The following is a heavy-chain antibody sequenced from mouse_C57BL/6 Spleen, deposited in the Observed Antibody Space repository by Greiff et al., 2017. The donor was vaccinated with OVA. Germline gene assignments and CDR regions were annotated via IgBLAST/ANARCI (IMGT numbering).Heavy chain of an antibody. CDR3: ARGNYYGSSYGFAY. V-gene: IGHV1-69*01. CDR2: IDPSDSYT. Sequence: QVQLQQPGAELVMPGASVKLSCKASGYTFTSYWMHWVKQRPGQGLEWIGEIDPSDSYTNYNQKFKGKSTLTVDKSSSTAYMQLSSLKSEEAAVYYCARGNYYGSSYGFAYWGQGTLVTVSA. J-gene: IGHJ3*01. CDR1: GYTFTSYW. D-gene: IGHD1-1*01.